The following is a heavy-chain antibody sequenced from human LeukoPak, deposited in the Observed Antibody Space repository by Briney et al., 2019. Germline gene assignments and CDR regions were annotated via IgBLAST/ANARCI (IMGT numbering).Heavy chain of an antibody. CDR1: GGSISSGDYY. Sequence: PSQTLSLTCTVSGGSISSGDYYWSWIRQPPGKGLEWIGYIYYSGSTYYNPSLKSRVTISVDTSKNQFSLKLSSVTAADTAVYYCARDRYCSGGSCSFDYWGQGTLVTVSS. CDR2: IYYSGST. V-gene: IGHV4-30-4*01. J-gene: IGHJ4*02. D-gene: IGHD2-15*01. CDR3: ARDRYCSGGSCSFDY.